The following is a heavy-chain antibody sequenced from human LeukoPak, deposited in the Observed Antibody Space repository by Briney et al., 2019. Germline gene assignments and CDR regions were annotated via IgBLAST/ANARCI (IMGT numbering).Heavy chain of an antibody. D-gene: IGHD1-26*01. J-gene: IGHJ4*02. V-gene: IGHV1-2*02. CDR3: ARDWRGSYFPDF. Sequence: ASVKVSCKASGYTLTDYYMHWVRQAPGQGLEWMGWINPNSGDTNYAQTFQGRVTMTRDTSISTAYMDLSRLTSDDTAIYYCARDWRGSYFPDFWGQGTLVTVSS. CDR2: INPNSGDT. CDR1: GYTLTDYY.